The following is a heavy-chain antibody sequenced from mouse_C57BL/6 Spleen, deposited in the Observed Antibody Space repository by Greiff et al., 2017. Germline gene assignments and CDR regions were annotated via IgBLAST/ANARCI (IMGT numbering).Heavy chain of an antibody. CDR3: AGSTTVVDYFEY. Sequence: VQLQQPVAELVRPGASVKLSCTASGYNITNTYMPWVKQRPEQGLEWIGRVYPANGNTNYAPKFQGKATITADTSSNTAYLQLSSLTSEDTAIYYCAGSTTVVDYFEYWGEGTTLTVSS. CDR1: GYNITNTY. D-gene: IGHD1-1*01. V-gene: IGHV14-3*01. J-gene: IGHJ2*01. CDR2: VYPANGNT.